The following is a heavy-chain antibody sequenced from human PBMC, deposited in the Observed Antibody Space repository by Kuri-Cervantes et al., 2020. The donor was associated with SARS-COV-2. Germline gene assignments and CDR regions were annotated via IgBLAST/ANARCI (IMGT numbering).Heavy chain of an antibody. CDR2: IYPDDSDT. Sequence: GSLRLSCKGSGYNFTNSWIGWVRQKPGKGLEWMGIIYPDDSDTRYSPSFQGQVTISADKSITTAYLQWSSLKASDTAIYYCARGLEYCSSTICYRGRDYYYYGMDVWGQGTTVTVSS. D-gene: IGHD2-2*02. CDR1: GYNFTNSW. V-gene: IGHV5-51*01. CDR3: ARGLEYCSSTICYRGRDYYYYGMDV. J-gene: IGHJ6*02.